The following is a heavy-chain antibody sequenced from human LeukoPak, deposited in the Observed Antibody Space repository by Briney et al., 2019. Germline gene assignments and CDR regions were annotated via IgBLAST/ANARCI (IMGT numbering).Heavy chain of an antibody. Sequence: GESLRLSCAASGFTFSNAWMTWVRQAPGKGLEWVGRIYRNADGGTTDYAAPVKGRFTISRDDSKNTLYLQMNSLKTEDTAVYYCTTGSYCSTTTCYASSNYYYGLDAWGQGTSVTVSS. J-gene: IGHJ6*02. CDR3: TTGSYCSTTTCYASSNYYYGLDA. D-gene: IGHD2-2*01. CDR1: GFTFSNAW. V-gene: IGHV3-15*05. CDR2: IYRNADGGTT.